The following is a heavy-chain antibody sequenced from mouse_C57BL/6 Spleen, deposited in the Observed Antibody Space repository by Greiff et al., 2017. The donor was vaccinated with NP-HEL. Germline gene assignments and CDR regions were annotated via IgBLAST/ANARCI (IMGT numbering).Heavy chain of an antibody. CDR2: INPSNGGT. CDR3: ARPSPYGSSYDWYFDV. D-gene: IGHD1-1*01. CDR1: GYTFTSYW. V-gene: IGHV1-53*01. J-gene: IGHJ1*03. Sequence: QVQLQQPGTELVKPGASVKLSCKASGYTFTSYWMHWVKQRPGQGLEWIGNINPSNGGTNYNEKFKSKDTLTVDKSSSTAYMQRSSLSSEDSAVYYCARPSPYGSSYDWYFDVWGTGTTVTVSS.